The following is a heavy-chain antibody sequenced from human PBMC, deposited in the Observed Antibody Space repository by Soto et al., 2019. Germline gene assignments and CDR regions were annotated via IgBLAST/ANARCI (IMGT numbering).Heavy chain of an antibody. Sequence: ASVKVSCTASGYSFTSYGISWVRQAPGQGLEWMGWISAYNGNTNYVQKFEGRVTLTTDTSTSTVYMELSSLRSDDTAVYYCARVRGGGSEYFFDYWGQGTLVTVSS. CDR1: GYSFTSYG. CDR2: ISAYNGNT. J-gene: IGHJ4*02. V-gene: IGHV1-18*01. D-gene: IGHD2-15*01. CDR3: ARVRGGGSEYFFDY.